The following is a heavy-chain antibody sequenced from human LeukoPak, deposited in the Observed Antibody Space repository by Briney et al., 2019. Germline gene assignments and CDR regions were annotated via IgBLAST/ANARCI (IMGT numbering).Heavy chain of an antibody. CDR1: GFSFSSNW. CDR3: AKELVPRPERYFDY. Sequence: TGGSLRLSCAVSGFSFSSNWMHWVRQAPGKGLVWVSRINGDGSDTAYADSVKGRFTISRDNSKNTVYVQMNSLRAEDTALYYCAKELVPRPERYFDYWGQGNLVTVSS. CDR2: INGDGSDT. D-gene: IGHD1-14*01. V-gene: IGHV3-74*01. J-gene: IGHJ4*02.